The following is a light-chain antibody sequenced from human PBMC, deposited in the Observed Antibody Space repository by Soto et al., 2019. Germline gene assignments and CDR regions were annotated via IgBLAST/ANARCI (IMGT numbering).Light chain of an antibody. Sequence: DIQLTQSPSTLSASVGDRVTITCRASQSISSWLAWYQQKPGQAPKLLIYDASSLESGIPSRFSGGGSWTQLTLTIGSLQPDDFATYAGEQYKSYSPYSFDQGTMIEI. CDR1: QSISSW. CDR2: DAS. V-gene: IGKV1-5*01. J-gene: IGKJ2*01. CDR3: EQYKSYSPYS.